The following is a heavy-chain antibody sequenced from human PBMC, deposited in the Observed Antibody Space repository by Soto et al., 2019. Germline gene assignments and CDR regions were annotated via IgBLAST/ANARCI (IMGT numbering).Heavy chain of an antibody. CDR1: GGSVSSGSYF. J-gene: IGHJ4*02. Sequence: SETLSLTCTVSGGSVSSGSYFWSWIRQPPGKGLEWLGYIYYTGNTNYNPSLKSRLTISVDSSKNQFSLKLSPVTAADTAVYYCAREKTGDLTFFDSWGQGTLVTVS. CDR2: IYYTGNT. V-gene: IGHV4-61*01. CDR3: AREKTGDLTFFDS. D-gene: IGHD3-16*01.